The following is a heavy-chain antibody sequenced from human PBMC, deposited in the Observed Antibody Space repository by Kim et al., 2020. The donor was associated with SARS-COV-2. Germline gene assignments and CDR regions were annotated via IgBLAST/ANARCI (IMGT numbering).Heavy chain of an antibody. CDR2: ISSSSSYI. CDR1: GFTFSSYS. J-gene: IGHJ6*03. D-gene: IGHD3-3*01. Sequence: GGSLRLSCAASGFTFSSYSMNWVRQAPGKGLEWVSSISSSSSYIYYADSVKGRFTISRDNAKNSLYLQMNSLRAEDTAVYYCARDGDPKQNDFWSGWYMDVWGKGTTVTVSS. V-gene: IGHV3-21*01. CDR3: ARDGDPKQNDFWSGWYMDV.